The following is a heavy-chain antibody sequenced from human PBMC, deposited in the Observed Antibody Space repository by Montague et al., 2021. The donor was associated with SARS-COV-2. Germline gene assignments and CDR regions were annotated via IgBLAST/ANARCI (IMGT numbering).Heavy chain of an antibody. CDR3: ARAVSVRRAVNWFDP. J-gene: IGHJ5*02. CDR2: IYYSGGI. CDR1: GGSMSDHY. Sequence: ETLSLTCTVSGGSMSDHYWAWIRQPPGKGLEWLAYIYYSGGINSNASLKSRVTMSVDTSKNQFSLKLTSVAAADTAVYYCARAVSVRRAVNWFDPWGQGTLVTVSS. D-gene: IGHD3-10*01. V-gene: IGHV4-59*11.